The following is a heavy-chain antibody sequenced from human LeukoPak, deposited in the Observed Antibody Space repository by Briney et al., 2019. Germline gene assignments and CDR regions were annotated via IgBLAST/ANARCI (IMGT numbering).Heavy chain of an antibody. Sequence: PSETLSLTCTVSGGSISSSSYSWGWIRQPPGKGLEWVGSMYYSGSTYYNPSLKSRVTISVDTSKNQFSLKLSSVTAADTAVYYCARDLYYYVNSGYYDFWGQGTLVTVSS. CDR2: MYYSGST. V-gene: IGHV4-39*07. CDR3: ARDLYYYVNSGYYDF. J-gene: IGHJ4*02. D-gene: IGHD3-22*01. CDR1: GGSISSSSYS.